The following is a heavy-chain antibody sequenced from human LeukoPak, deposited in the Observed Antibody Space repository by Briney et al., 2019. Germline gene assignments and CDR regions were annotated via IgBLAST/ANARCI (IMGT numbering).Heavy chain of an antibody. CDR3: ARHGNGEDFDY. D-gene: IGHD4-17*01. CDR1: SYSLSSSYY. J-gene: IGHJ4*02. V-gene: IGHV4-38-2*01. CDR2: IYYSGST. Sequence: PSETLPLTCAVSSYSLSSSYYWGWIRQPPGKGLEWIGSIYYSGSTYYNPSLKSRVTISVDTSKNQFSLKLSSVTAADTAVYYCARHGNGEDFDYWGQGTLVTVSS.